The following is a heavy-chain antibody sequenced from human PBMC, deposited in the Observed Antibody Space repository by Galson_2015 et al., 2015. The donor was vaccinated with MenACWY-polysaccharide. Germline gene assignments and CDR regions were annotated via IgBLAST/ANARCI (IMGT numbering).Heavy chain of an antibody. V-gene: IGHV3-7*01. CDR2: IKEDGSGT. Sequence: SLRLSCAASGFPFSTYWMSWVRQAPGKGLEWVAKIKEDGSGTDYVDSVKGRFSISRDNAQNSLFLQMNNLRVEDTAEYYCVRDRRGTYDIPDDWFDPWGQGTLVTVSS. CDR1: GFPFSTYW. D-gene: IGHD3-16*01. CDR3: VRDRRGTYDIPDDWFDP. J-gene: IGHJ5*02.